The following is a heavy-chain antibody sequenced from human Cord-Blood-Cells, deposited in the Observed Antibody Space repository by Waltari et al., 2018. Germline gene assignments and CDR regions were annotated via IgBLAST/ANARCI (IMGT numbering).Heavy chain of an antibody. CDR2: INHSGST. Sequence: QVQLQQWGAGLLKPSETLSLTCAVYGGSFSGYYWRWIPQPPGKGLEWIGEINHSGSTNYNPSLKSRVTISVDTSKNQFSLKLSSVTAADTAVYYCARRRTGDEGQIDYWGQGTLVTVSS. J-gene: IGHJ4*02. V-gene: IGHV4-34*01. CDR3: ARRRTGDEGQIDY. D-gene: IGHD7-27*01. CDR1: GGSFSGYY.